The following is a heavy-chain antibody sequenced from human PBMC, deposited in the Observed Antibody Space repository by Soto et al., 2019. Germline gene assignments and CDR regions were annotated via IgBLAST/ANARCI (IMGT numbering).Heavy chain of an antibody. CDR2: IYYSGTT. CDR1: GGSVSNTDSY. D-gene: IGHD3-22*01. V-gene: IGHV4-39*01. J-gene: IGHJ2*01. CDR3: ARQEQKYFDNSGYLWWYFDL. Sequence: SETLSLTCAVSGGSVSNTDSYWAWIRQPPGKGLDWIGTIYYSGTTYYNPSLKSRVTISVDTSKNQFSLKLTSVTAADSAVYYCARQEQKYFDNSGYLWWYFDLWGRGTLVTVSS.